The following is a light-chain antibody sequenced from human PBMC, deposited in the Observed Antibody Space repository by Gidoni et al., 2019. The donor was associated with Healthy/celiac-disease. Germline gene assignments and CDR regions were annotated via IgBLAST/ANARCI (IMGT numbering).Light chain of an antibody. CDR3: QVWDTSSDHYV. CDR1: NIGSKS. J-gene: IGLJ1*01. CDR2: DDS. Sequence: SYVLTQPPSVSVAPGPTARITCGGNNIGSKSVHWYQQKPGQAPVLVLYDDSDRPSGAPERFSGSNSGNTATLTISRVEAGDEADYYCQVWDTSSDHYVFGTGTKVTVL. V-gene: IGLV3-21*02.